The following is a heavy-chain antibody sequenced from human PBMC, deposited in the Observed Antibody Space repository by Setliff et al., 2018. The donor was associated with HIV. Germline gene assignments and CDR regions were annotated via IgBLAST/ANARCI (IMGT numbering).Heavy chain of an antibody. D-gene: IGHD2-15*01. CDR2: IDQDGSEK. Sequence: GGSLRLSCAASGFTFSTYWMIWVRQAPGKGLEWVANIDQDGSEKNYVDSVKGRFTISRDNAESTVYLQMGSLSADDTAVYYCARGGFNHAFDIWGQGTMVTVSS. CDR3: ARGGFNHAFDI. V-gene: IGHV3-7*01. J-gene: IGHJ3*02. CDR1: GFTFSTYW.